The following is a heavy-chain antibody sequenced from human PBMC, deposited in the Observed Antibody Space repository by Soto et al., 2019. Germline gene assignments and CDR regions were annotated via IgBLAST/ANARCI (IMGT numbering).Heavy chain of an antibody. Sequence: QVQLQESGPGLVKPSGTLSLTCAVSGGSISSSNWWSWVRRPPGKGLEWIGEIYHSGSTNYNPSLKSRVTISVVKSKNQFSLTLISVTAADTAVYYCARFPTTRLGVLGRWGQGTLVTVSS. V-gene: IGHV4-4*02. D-gene: IGHD2-8*01. CDR1: GGSISSSNW. CDR2: IYHSGST. CDR3: ARFPTTRLGVLGR. J-gene: IGHJ4*02.